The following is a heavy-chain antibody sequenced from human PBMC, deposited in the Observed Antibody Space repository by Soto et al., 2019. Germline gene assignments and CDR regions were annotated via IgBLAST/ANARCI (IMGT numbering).Heavy chain of an antibody. CDR2: IYYSGST. Sequence: SETLSLTCTVSGGSISSSSYYWGWIRQPPGKGLEWIGSIYYSGSTYYNPSLKSRVTISVDTSKNQFSLKLSSVTAADTAVYYCARHDWAKPFEYWGQGTLVTVS. V-gene: IGHV4-39*01. D-gene: IGHD3-9*01. J-gene: IGHJ4*02. CDR3: ARHDWAKPFEY. CDR1: GGSISSSSYY.